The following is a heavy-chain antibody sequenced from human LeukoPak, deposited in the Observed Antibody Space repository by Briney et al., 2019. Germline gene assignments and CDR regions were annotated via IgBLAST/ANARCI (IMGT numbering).Heavy chain of an antibody. V-gene: IGHV4-61*08. CDR1: GASISGSGYY. J-gene: IGHJ5*02. Sequence: PSETLSLTCAVSGASISGSGYYWGWIRQPPGKGLEWIGYIIYGGSTNYNPSLKSRVTISVDTSKKQFSLKLNSVTAADTAVYYCARGDGGSIFWFDPWGQGTLVTVSS. CDR2: IIYGGST. D-gene: IGHD2-15*01. CDR3: ARGDGGSIFWFDP.